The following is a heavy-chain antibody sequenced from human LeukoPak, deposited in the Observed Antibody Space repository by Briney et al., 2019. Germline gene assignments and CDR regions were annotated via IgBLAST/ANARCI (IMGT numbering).Heavy chain of an antibody. CDR1: GFTFSAYE. V-gene: IGHV3-48*03. J-gene: IGHJ4*02. CDR2: ISESGTTL. Sequence: GGSLRLSCAASGFTFSAYEMNWVRQAPGKGLEWVSYISESGTTLYYADSVKGRFTISRDNAKNSLYLQMNSLRAEDTAVYYCARGMVRGGSRQIDYWGQGTLVTVSS. CDR3: ARGMVRGGSRQIDY. D-gene: IGHD3-10*01.